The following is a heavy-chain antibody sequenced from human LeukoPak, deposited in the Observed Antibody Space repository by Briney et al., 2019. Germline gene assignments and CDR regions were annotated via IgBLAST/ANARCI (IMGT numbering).Heavy chain of an antibody. CDR2: ISSSGSTK. D-gene: IGHD5-12*01. V-gene: IGHV3-48*03. J-gene: IGHJ4*02. CDR3: AREEGLDY. Sequence: PGGSLRLSCAASGFSFSSYEMNRVRQAPGKGLEWVSYISSSGSTKEYADSVKGRFTISRDNAKNSLYLQMNSLRVEDTAVYYCAREEGLDYWGQGTLVTVSS. CDR1: GFSFSSYE.